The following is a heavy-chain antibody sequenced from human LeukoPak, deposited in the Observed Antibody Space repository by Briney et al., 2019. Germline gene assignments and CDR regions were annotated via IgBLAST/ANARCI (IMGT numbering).Heavy chain of an antibody. Sequence: ASVKVSCKASGYTFIDYYLFWVRQAPGQGLEWMGWINPNDGGTNYAQNFQGRVTMTRDTSINTVYMELSGLRFNDTAGYFCARGTYGSGTYRWFDPWGHGTLVTVSS. V-gene: IGHV1-2*02. D-gene: IGHD3-10*01. CDR3: ARGTYGSGTYRWFDP. CDR1: GYTFIDYY. CDR2: INPNDGGT. J-gene: IGHJ5*02.